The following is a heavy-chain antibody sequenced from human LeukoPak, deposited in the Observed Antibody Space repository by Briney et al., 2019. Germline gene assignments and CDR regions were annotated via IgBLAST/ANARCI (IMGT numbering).Heavy chain of an antibody. J-gene: IGHJ5*02. D-gene: IGHD2-21*01. CDR1: GFTFSSYS. CDR2: ISSSSSYI. V-gene: IGHV3-21*01. CDR3: ARSSEGAISWFDP. Sequence: PGGSLRLSCAASGFTFSSYSMNWVRQAPGKGLEWVSSISSSSSYIYYADSVKGRFTISRDNAKNSLYLQMNSPRAEDTAVYHCARSSEGAISWFDPWGQGTLVTVSS.